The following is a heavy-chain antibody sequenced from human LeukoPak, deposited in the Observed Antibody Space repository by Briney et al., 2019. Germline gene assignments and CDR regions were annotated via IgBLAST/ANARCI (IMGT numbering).Heavy chain of an antibody. D-gene: IGHD3-3*01. V-gene: IGHV4-34*01. Sequence: SETLSLTCAVYGGSFSGYYWSWIRQPPGKGLEWIGEINHSGSTNYNPSLKSRVTISVDTSKNQFSLKLSSVTAADTAVYYCARDGFLAVDYWGQGTLVTVSS. CDR3: ARDGFLAVDY. CDR2: INHSGST. CDR1: GGSFSGYY. J-gene: IGHJ4*02.